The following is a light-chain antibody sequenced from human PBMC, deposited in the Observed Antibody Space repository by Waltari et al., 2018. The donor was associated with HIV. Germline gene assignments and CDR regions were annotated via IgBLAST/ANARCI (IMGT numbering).Light chain of an antibody. Sequence: VMTQSPATLSVSPGERATLSCRASQSVTSNLAWYQLNPGQAPRLLMYGASTRATGIPARFSGSGSGTEFTLTISSLQSEDFAVYVCQQYDNWLSFGGGTKVEIK. CDR2: GAS. V-gene: IGKV3-15*01. CDR3: QQYDNWLS. CDR1: QSVTSN. J-gene: IGKJ4*01.